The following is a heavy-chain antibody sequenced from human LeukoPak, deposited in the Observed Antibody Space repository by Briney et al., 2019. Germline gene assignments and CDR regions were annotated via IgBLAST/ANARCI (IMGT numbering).Heavy chain of an antibody. CDR3: VRDVGGDYVPQRFET. Sequence: GGSLRLSCAASGFKFSDDYMSWIRQPPGKGLEWIAYISRSSSNIWSAASVRGRFSISRGNAKNSLFLQMDSLRVDDTAVYYCVRDVGGDYVPQRFETWGHGTLVIVSS. V-gene: IGHV3-11*01. CDR1: GFKFSDDY. CDR2: ISRSSSNI. D-gene: IGHD3-10*02. J-gene: IGHJ5*01.